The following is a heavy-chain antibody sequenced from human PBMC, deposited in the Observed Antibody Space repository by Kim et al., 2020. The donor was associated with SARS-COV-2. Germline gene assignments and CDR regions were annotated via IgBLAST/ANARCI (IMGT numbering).Heavy chain of an antibody. D-gene: IGHD3-22*01. Sequence: GGSLRLSCEGSGYTFRDYGMAWVRQAPGKGLEWVSGINWNAGSKGYADSVKGRFTISRDNAENSLYLQMNSLRDEDTALYYCARELKVYDSSGYVYWGQGTLVTVSS. CDR2: INWNAGSK. CDR3: ARELKVYDSSGYVY. J-gene: IGHJ4*02. V-gene: IGHV3-20*04. CDR1: GYTFRDYG.